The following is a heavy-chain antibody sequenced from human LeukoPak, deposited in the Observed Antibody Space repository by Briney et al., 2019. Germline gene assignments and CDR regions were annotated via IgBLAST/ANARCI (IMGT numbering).Heavy chain of an antibody. V-gene: IGHV4-4*02. Sequence: SGTLSLTCAVSGGSISSSNWWSWVRQPPGKGLEWIGEIYHSGSTNYNPSLKSRVTISVDKSKNQFSLKLSSVTAADTAVYYCARWGSSGWYVGLSARNNWFDPWGQGTLVTVSS. D-gene: IGHD6-19*01. CDR2: IYHSGST. J-gene: IGHJ5*02. CDR3: ARWGSSGWYVGLSARNNWFDP. CDR1: GGSISSSNW.